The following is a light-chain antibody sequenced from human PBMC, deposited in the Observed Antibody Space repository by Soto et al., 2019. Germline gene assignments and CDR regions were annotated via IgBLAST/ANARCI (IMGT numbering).Light chain of an antibody. CDR2: DVT. CDR1: SHDVGGYDY. CDR3: CSYAGNYTF. Sequence: QSALTQPRSVSGSPGQSVTISCTGTSHDVGGYDYVSWYQQYPGKAPTYILYDVTKRPSGVPDRFSGSKSGNTASLTISGLQADDEADYYCCSYAGNYTFFGGGTKVTVL. J-gene: IGLJ2*01. V-gene: IGLV2-11*01.